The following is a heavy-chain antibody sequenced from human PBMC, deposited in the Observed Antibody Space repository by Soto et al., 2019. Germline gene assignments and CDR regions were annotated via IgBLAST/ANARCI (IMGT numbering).Heavy chain of an antibody. CDR2: IYWDDDK. D-gene: IGHD3-9*01. CDR3: AHRHHDKCPACDV. V-gene: IGHV2-5*02. CDR1: GFSISTSGVG. J-gene: IGHJ3*01. Sequence: QITVKESGPTLVNPTQTLTLTCTCSGFSISTSGVGVGWVRQPPGKAPEWLAVIYWDDDKRYKSSLKNRVTIAKDNSKNQVVLIMTNMDPVDTAKYYCAHRHHDKCPACDVWGQGTMVTVSS.